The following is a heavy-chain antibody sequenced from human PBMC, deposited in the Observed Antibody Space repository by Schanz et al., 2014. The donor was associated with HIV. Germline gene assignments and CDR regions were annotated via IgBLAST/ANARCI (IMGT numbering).Heavy chain of an antibody. J-gene: IGHJ1*01. V-gene: IGHV1-69*13. Sequence: QIQLVQSGVEVRKPGASVKVSCKAAGYTFPRYGISWVRQAPGQGLEWVGAFIPFFRTANYAQRFQDRVTITADESTNTAYMELRSLTSEDTAVYYCATRQGMGEYFENWGQGSLVTVSS. CDR1: GYTFPRYG. D-gene: IGHD1-26*01. CDR3: ATRQGMGEYFEN. CDR2: FIPFFRTA.